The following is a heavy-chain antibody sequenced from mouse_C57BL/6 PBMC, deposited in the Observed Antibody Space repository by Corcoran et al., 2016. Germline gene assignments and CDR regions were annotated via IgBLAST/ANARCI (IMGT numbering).Heavy chain of an antibody. CDR3: SRKGIYYGNTEDY. CDR1: GYTFTSYE. D-gene: IGHD2-1*01. CDR2: IYPRDGST. V-gene: IGHV1-85*01. J-gene: IGHJ4*01. Sequence: QVQRHQSGPELVKPGASVKLSCKASGYTFTSYEINWVKQRPGQGLEWIGWIYPRDGSTKYNEKFKGKATLTVDTSSSTAYMELHSLTSEDYAVYFCSRKGIYYGNTEDYWGQGTSVTVSS.